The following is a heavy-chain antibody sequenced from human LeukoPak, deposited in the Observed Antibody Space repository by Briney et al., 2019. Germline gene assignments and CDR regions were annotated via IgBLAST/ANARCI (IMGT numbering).Heavy chain of an antibody. V-gene: IGHV1-69*13. J-gene: IGHJ4*02. CDR1: GYTLTELS. D-gene: IGHD3-10*01. CDR3: ATGWKYYYGSGSYFDY. Sequence: ASVKVSCKVSGYTLTELSMHWVRQAPGQGLEWMGGIIPIFGTANYAQKFQGRVTITADESTSTAYTELSSLRSEDTAVYYCATGWKYYYGSGSYFDYWGQGTLVTVSS. CDR2: IIPIFGTA.